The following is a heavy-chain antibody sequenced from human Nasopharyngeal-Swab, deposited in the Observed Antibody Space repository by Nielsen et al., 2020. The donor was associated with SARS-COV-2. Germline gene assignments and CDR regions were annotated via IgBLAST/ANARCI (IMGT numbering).Heavy chain of an antibody. D-gene: IGHD4-11*01. J-gene: IGHJ4*02. Sequence: ASVKVSCKTSGYTFTGYYIQWVRQAPGQGLEWVGRINPNSGATKSAQMFQGRVTMTSDKSISTAYMDLSSLTSDDTALYYCAREHPTTRASDYWGQGTLVTVSS. CDR1: GYTFTGYY. CDR3: AREHPTTRASDY. V-gene: IGHV1-2*06. CDR2: INPNSGAT.